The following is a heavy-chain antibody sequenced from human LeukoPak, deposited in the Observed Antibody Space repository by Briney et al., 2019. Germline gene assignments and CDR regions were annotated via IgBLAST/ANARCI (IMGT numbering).Heavy chain of an antibody. J-gene: IGHJ4*02. CDR1: GGSFSNYY. D-gene: IGHD3-16*02. Sequence: SETLSLTCAVYGGSFSNYYWSWIRHPPGKGLEWIGKINHSGSTNYNPSLKSRVTISVDTSKNQFSLKLSSVTAADTAVYYCHSYDYVWGSYRDDYWGQGTLVTVSS. CDR3: HSYDYVWGSYRDDY. V-gene: IGHV4-34*01. CDR2: INHSGST.